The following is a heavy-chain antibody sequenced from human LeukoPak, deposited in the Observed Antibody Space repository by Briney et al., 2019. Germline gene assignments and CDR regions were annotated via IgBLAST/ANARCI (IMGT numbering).Heavy chain of an antibody. CDR1: GFTFSSYG. V-gene: IGHV3-30*18. CDR2: ISYDGSNK. CDR3: AKPAIAAAGTGYYFDY. J-gene: IGHJ4*02. Sequence: PGRSLRLSCAASGFTFSSYGMHWVRQAPGKGLEWVAVISYDGSNKYYADSVKGRFTISRDNSKNTLYLRMNSLRAEDTAVYYCAKPAIAAAGTGYYFDYWGQGTLVTVSS. D-gene: IGHD6-13*01.